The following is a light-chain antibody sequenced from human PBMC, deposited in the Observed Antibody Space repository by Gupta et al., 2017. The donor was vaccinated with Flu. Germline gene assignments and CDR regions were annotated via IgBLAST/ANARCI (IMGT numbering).Light chain of an antibody. J-gene: IGLJ2*01. Sequence: GQTPRITCEVNNIGMKSVHWFQPRPGQAPGMVVYAVRGRPLGIPEAFPGSNTENPANLIITWLEAGDGVSYYCQVWDFNSNHVVFGRGTKLTVL. V-gene: IGLV3-21*02. CDR2: AVR. CDR3: QVWDFNSNHVV. CDR1: NIGMKS.